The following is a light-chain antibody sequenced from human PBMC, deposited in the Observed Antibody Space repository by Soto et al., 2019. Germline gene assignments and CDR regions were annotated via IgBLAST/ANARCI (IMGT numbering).Light chain of an antibody. V-gene: IGLV2-14*01. CDR3: NSYTCSSTILYV. CDR1: SSDVGGYNY. Sequence: QSALTQPASVSGSPGQSITISCTGTSSDVGGYNYVSWYQQHPGKAPKLIIYDVSNRPSGVSNRFSGSKSDNTASPTISGPRAEDEADDYCNSYTCSSTILYVFGTGTKLTVL. J-gene: IGLJ1*01. CDR2: DVS.